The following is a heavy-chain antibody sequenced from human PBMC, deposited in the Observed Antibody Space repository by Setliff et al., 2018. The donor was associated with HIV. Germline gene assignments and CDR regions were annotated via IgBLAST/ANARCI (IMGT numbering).Heavy chain of an antibody. J-gene: IGHJ4*02. CDR3: ARDRASSGYYARFDH. CDR1: GFTFSSYA. D-gene: IGHD3-22*01. CDR2: ISYDSRFI. V-gene: IGHV3-21*01. Sequence: PGGSLRLSCAASGFTFSSYAMHWVRQAPGKGLEWVSSISYDSRFIYHADSMKGRFTISRDNAKKLVYLQMNSLRAEDTAIYYCARDRASSGYYARFDHWGQGTLVTVSS.